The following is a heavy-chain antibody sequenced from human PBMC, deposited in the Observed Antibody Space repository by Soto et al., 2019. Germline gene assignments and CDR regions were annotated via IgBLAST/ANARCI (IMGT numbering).Heavy chain of an antibody. Sequence: ASVKVSCKASGGTFSSYAISWVRQAPGQGLEWMGGIIPIFGTANYAQKFQGRVTITADESTSTAYTELSSLRSEDTAVYYCVSYYDDSSAFPIYYYYGMDVWGQGTTVTVSS. D-gene: IGHD3-22*01. CDR1: GGTFSSYA. J-gene: IGHJ6*02. CDR2: IIPIFGTA. V-gene: IGHV1-69*13. CDR3: VSYYDDSSAFPIYYYYGMDV.